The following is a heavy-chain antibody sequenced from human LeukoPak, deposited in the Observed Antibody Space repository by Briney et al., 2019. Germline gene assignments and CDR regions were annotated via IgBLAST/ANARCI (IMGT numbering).Heavy chain of an antibody. V-gene: IGHV1-69*04. CDR1: GGTFSSYA. CDR2: IIPILGIA. D-gene: IGHD3-10*01. Sequence: SVKVSCKASGGTFSSYAISWVRQAPGQGLEWMGRIIPILGIANYAQKFQGRVTITADKSTSTAYMELSSLRSEDTAVYYCARIWFGELFYYYYGMDVWGQGTTVTVSS. CDR3: ARIWFGELFYYYYGMDV. J-gene: IGHJ6*02.